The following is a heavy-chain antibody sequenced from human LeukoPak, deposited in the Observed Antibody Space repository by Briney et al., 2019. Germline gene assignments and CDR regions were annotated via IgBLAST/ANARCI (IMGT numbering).Heavy chain of an antibody. D-gene: IGHD3-22*01. J-gene: IGHJ4*02. Sequence: PLETLSLTCTVSGGSISSYYWSWIRQPPGKGLEWIGYIYYSGSTNYNPSLKSRVTISVDTSKNQFSLKLSSVTAADTAVYYCARAWDYYDSSGDHIHFDYWGRGTLVTVSS. CDR3: ARAWDYYDSSGDHIHFDY. CDR2: IYYSGST. CDR1: GGSISSYY. V-gene: IGHV4-59*01.